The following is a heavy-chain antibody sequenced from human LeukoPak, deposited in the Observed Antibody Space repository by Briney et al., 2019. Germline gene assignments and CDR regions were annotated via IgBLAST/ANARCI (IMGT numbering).Heavy chain of an antibody. CDR2: ISGSGLIT. J-gene: IGHJ4*02. CDR1: GFTFSSYG. D-gene: IGHD6-19*01. V-gene: IGHV3-23*01. Sequence: GGSLRLSCAASGFTFSSYGMSWVRQAPGKGLEWVSAISGSGLITNYADSVKGRFTISRDNSKSTMFLQMNSLRAEDTAVYYCAKDDSSGWYGGGFDYWGQGTLVTVSS. CDR3: AKDDSSGWYGGGFDY.